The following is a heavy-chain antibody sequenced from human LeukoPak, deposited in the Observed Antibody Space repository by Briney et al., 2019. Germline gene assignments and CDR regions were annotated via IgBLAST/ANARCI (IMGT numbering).Heavy chain of an antibody. CDR2: IRSSGSSI. J-gene: IGHJ4*02. CDR3: AKGKVYYYVDY. D-gene: IGHD2-8*01. Sequence: GGSLRLSCAASGFIFSTYTMKWVRQAPGKGLEWVSSIRSSGSSIYSADSVKGRFTISRDNAKNSLYLQMNSLRAEDTAVYYCAKGKVYYYVDYWGQGTLVTVSS. V-gene: IGHV3-21*01. CDR1: GFIFSTYT.